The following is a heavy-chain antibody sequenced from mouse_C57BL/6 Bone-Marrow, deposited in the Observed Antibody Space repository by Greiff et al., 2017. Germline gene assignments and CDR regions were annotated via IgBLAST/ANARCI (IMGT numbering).Heavy chain of an antibody. Sequence: QVQLKQPGAELVKPGASVKMSCKASGYTFASYWITWVKQRPGQGLEWIGDIYPGSGSTNYNEKFKSKATLTVDTSSSTAYMQLSSLTSEDSAVYYCARQVTSEGYWGQGTTLTVSS. CDR3: ARQVTSEGY. V-gene: IGHV1-55*01. CDR2: IYPGSGST. CDR1: GYTFASYW. D-gene: IGHD2-3*01. J-gene: IGHJ2*01.